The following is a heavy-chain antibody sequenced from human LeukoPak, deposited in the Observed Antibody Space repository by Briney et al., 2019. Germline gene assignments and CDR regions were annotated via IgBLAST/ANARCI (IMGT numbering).Heavy chain of an antibody. CDR1: GFTFSSYW. D-gene: IGHD3-9*01. CDR3: ARNHYDILTGLLTHGFDP. J-gene: IGHJ5*02. Sequence: GGSLRLSCAASGFTFSSYWMHWVRQAPGKGLVWVSRINSDGSSTSYADSVEGRFTISRDNAKNTLYLQMNSLRAEDTAVYYCARNHYDILTGLLTHGFDPWGQGTLVTVSS. V-gene: IGHV3-74*01. CDR2: INSDGSST.